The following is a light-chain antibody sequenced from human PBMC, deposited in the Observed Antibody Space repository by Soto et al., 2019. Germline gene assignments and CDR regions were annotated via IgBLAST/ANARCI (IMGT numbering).Light chain of an antibody. V-gene: IGKV3-11*01. CDR1: QSVSSY. CDR2: DAT. J-gene: IGKJ2*01. Sequence: EIVLTQSPATLSLSPGERATLSCRASQSVSSYLAWYQQKPGQAPRRLSYDATNRATGIPARFSGSGSGTGFALTIVYLGPEDVAVYFCQQRYTCGQGTKLVIK. CDR3: QQRYT.